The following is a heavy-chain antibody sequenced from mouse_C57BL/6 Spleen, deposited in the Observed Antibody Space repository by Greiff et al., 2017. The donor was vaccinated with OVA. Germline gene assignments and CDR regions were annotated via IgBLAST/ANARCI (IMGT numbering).Heavy chain of an antibody. Sequence: EVMLVESGGGLVQPGGSMKLSCAASGFTFSDAWMDWVRQSPEKGLEWVAEIRNKANNHATYYAESVKGRFTISRDDSKSSVYLQMNSLRAEDTGIYYCTRNYYSNYHFAYWGQGTLVTVSA. CDR1: GFTFSDAW. CDR3: TRNYYSNYHFAY. J-gene: IGHJ3*01. D-gene: IGHD2-5*01. CDR2: IRNKANNHAT. V-gene: IGHV6-6*01.